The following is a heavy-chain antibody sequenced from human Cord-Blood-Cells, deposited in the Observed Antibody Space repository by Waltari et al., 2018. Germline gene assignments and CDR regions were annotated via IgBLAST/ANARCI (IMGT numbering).Heavy chain of an antibody. J-gene: IGHJ4*02. CDR2: CDPEDGET. V-gene: IGHV1-24*01. D-gene: IGHD2-8*01. CDR1: GYTLNELS. Sequence: QVQLVQYGAEVKTPGASVKVSGKVSGYTLNELSMHWVRQAPGKGLEWMGGCDPEDGETIYEQKFQGRVTMTEDTSTDTAYMELSSLRSEDTAVYYCAFRTWDYWGQGTLVTVSS. CDR3: AFRTWDY.